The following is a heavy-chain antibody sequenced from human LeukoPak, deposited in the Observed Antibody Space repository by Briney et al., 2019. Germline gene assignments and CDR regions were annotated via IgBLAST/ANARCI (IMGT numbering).Heavy chain of an antibody. D-gene: IGHD2-2*01. J-gene: IGHJ6*02. CDR3: AKGKVPAAIPHYGMDV. V-gene: IGHV3-30*18. Sequence: PGGSLRLSCAASGFTFSTYAMNWVRQAPGKGLEWVAVISYDGSNKYYADSVKGRFTISRDNSKNTLYLQMNSLRAEDTAVYYCAKGKVPAAIPHYGMDVWGQGTTVTVSS. CDR1: GFTFSTYA. CDR2: ISYDGSNK.